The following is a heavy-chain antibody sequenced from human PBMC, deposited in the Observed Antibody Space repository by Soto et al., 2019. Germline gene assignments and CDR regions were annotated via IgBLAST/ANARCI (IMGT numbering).Heavy chain of an antibody. D-gene: IGHD3-22*01. J-gene: IGHJ1*01. CDR3: ARDPRARDPFQTPDSSPPQYFQH. Sequence: SVKVSCKASGGTFSSYAISWVRQAPGQGLEWMGGIIPIFGTANYAQKFQGRVTITADESTSTAYMELSSLRSEDTAVYSCARDPRARDPFQTPDSSPPQYFQHWGQGTLVTVSS. V-gene: IGHV1-69*13. CDR2: IIPIFGTA. CDR1: GGTFSSYA.